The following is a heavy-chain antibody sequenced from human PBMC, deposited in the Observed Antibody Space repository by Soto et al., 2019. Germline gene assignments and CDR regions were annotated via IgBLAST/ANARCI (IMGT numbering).Heavy chain of an antibody. D-gene: IGHD5-12*01. Sequence: PSETLSLTCTVSGGSISSYYWSWIRQPPGKGLEWIGYIYYSGSTNYNPSLKSRVTISVDTSKNQFSLKLSSVTAADTAVYYCATLDSGYVSDAFDIWGQGTRVTVSS. CDR2: IYYSGST. V-gene: IGHV4-59*01. CDR3: ATLDSGYVSDAFDI. CDR1: GGSISSYY. J-gene: IGHJ3*02.